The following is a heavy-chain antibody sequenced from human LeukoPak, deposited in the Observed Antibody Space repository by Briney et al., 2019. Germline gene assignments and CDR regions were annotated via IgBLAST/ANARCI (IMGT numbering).Heavy chain of an antibody. Sequence: PSETLSLTCTVSGDSISSGSYYWSWIRQPAGKGLEWIGRIYTSGSTNYNPSLKSRVTISVDTSKNQFSLNLSSVTAADTAVYYCARGGGLPDYRGQGTLVTVSS. CDR1: GDSISSGSYY. CDR2: IYTSGST. V-gene: IGHV4-61*02. D-gene: IGHD3-16*01. CDR3: ARGGGLPDY. J-gene: IGHJ4*02.